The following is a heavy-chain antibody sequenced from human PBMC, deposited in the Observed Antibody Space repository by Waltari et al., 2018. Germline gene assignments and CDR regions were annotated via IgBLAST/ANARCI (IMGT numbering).Heavy chain of an antibody. CDR2: MNPNSGNT. Sequence: QVQLVQSGAEVKKPGASVKVSCKASGYTFTSYDINWVRQATGQGIEWMGWMNPNSGNTGYAQKFQGRVTITRNTSISTAYMELSSLRSEDTAVYYCARGIRIFSRYYYYYMDVWGKGTTVTVSS. CDR3: ARGIRIFSRYYYYYMDV. CDR1: GYTFTSYD. J-gene: IGHJ6*03. V-gene: IGHV1-8*03. D-gene: IGHD3-3*01.